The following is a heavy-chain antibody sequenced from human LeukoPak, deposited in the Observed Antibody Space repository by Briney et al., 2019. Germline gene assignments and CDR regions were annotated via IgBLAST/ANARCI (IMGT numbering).Heavy chain of an antibody. CDR2: IKKDGSEK. Sequence: GGSLTLSCVPSGFTPSVFWMICPRRPRGEGRECVANIKKDGSEKVYVDSVKSQFSIFRDNAKNSVYLQMNSLRAEDTAVYYCATFAGVVPGGLLLWGKGTTVIVSS. J-gene: IGHJ6*04. V-gene: IGHV3-7*02. D-gene: IGHD2-2*01. CDR3: ATFAGVVPGGLLL. CDR1: GFTPSVFW.